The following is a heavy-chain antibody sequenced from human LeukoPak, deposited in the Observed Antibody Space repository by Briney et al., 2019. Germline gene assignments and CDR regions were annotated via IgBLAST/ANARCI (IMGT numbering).Heavy chain of an antibody. V-gene: IGHV3-30*02. CDR3: AKGDPGGFDY. CDR2: IRYDGSNK. J-gene: IGHJ4*02. CDR1: GFTVSSYG. D-gene: IGHD3-10*01. Sequence: PGRSLRLSGAASGFTVSSYGMHWVRKAPGKGLEWVAFIRYDGSNKYYADSVKGRFTISRDNSKNTLYLQMNSLRAEDTAVYYCAKGDPGGFDYWGQGTLVTVSS.